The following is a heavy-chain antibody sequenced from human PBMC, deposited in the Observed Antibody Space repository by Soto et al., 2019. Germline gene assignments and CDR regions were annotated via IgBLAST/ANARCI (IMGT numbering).Heavy chain of an antibody. CDR3: VKALSARHNSAKAFDV. Sequence: TFSNYAMHWVRQAPGKGLEYVSAISSNGGGTYYADSVNGRFTISRDNSKNTLYLQMSSLRVEDTAMYYCVKALSARHNSAKAFDVWGQGTMVT. CDR2: ISSNGGGT. V-gene: IGHV3-64D*06. J-gene: IGHJ3*01. CDR1: TFSNYA. D-gene: IGHD3-10*01.